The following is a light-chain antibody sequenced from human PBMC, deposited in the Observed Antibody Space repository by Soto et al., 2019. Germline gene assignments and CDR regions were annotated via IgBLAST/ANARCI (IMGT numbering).Light chain of an antibody. CDR3: ISYTVSRSYV. Sequence: QSVLTQPASVSGPPGQSITISCSGTSSDIGTYDHVAWFQQFPGKTPKLVIYSVSDRPSGVSYRFSGSKSGNTASLTISGLQADDEADYYCISYTVSRSYVF. CDR2: SVS. J-gene: IGLJ1*01. V-gene: IGLV2-14*01. CDR1: SSDIGTYDH.